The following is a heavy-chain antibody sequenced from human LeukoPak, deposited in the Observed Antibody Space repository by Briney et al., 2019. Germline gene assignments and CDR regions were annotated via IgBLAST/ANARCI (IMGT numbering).Heavy chain of an antibody. CDR3: ARVRWKHGDY. Sequence: PGGSLRLSCAPSGFTLCIFLMSSAPHAPGRGREWVANKKQYGSETYYVDSVKAQFTISRDNAKNSLYLQMNSLRAEDTAVYYCARVRWKHGDYWGQGTLVTVSS. D-gene: IGHD4-23*01. J-gene: IGHJ4*02. V-gene: IGHV3-7*01. CDR2: KKQYGSET. CDR1: GFTLCIFL.